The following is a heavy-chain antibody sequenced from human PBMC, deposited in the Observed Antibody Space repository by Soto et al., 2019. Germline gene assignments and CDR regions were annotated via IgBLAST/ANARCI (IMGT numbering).Heavy chain of an antibody. V-gene: IGHV4-30-2*01. CDR1: GGSISSGGYS. D-gene: IGHD2-15*01. Sequence: PSETLSLTCAVSGGSISSGGYSWSWIRQPPGKGLEWIGYIYHSGSTYYNPSLKSRVTISVDRSKNQFSLKLSSVTAADTAVYYCARGSGYCSGGSCSNWFDPWGKGTLVTVSS. CDR3: ARGSGYCSGGSCSNWFDP. J-gene: IGHJ5*02. CDR2: IYHSGST.